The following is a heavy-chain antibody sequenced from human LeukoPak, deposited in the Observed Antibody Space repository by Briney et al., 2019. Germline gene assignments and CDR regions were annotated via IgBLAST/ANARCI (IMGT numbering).Heavy chain of an antibody. CDR3: AILEYGSGINGVGY. Sequence: SVKVSCKASGGTFSSYAISWVRQAPGQGLEWMGGIIPIFGTANYAQKFQGRVTITADESTSTAYMELSSLRSEDTAVYYCAILEYGSGINGVGYWGQGTLVTVSS. V-gene: IGHV1-69*13. CDR2: IIPIFGTA. D-gene: IGHD3-10*01. CDR1: GGTFSSYA. J-gene: IGHJ4*02.